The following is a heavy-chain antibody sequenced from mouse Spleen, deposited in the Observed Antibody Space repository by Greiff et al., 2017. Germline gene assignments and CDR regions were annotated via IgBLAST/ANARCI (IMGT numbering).Heavy chain of an antibody. D-gene: IGHD1-1*02. J-gene: IGHJ3*01. CDR2: IWRGGST. CDR1: GFSLTSYG. V-gene: IGHV2-5-1*01. CDR3: AQGGKNYGAWFAY. Sequence: VQLQESGPSLVQPSQSLSITCTVSGFSLTSYGVHWVRQSPGKGLEWLGVIWRGGSTDYNAAFMSRLSITKDNSKSQVFFKMNSLQADDTAIYYCAQGGKNYGAWFAYWGQGTLVTVSA.